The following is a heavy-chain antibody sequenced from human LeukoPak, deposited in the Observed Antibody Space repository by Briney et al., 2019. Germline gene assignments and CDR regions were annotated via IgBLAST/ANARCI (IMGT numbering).Heavy chain of an antibody. CDR3: AKASYGSGRSFDY. Sequence: GSLRLSCAASGFTLSSYGMNGVGQAQGKGLEGGAFIRYDGSNKYYADSVKGRFTISRDNSKNTLYLQMNSLRAEDTAVYYCAKASYGSGRSFDYWGQGTLVTVSS. J-gene: IGHJ4*02. V-gene: IGHV3-30*02. CDR1: GFTLSSYG. D-gene: IGHD3-10*01. CDR2: IRYDGSNK.